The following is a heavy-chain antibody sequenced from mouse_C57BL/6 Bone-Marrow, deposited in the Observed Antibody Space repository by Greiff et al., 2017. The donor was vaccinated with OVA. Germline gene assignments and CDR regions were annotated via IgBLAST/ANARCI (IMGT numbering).Heavy chain of an antibody. J-gene: IGHJ3*01. V-gene: IGHV3-6*01. Sequence: EVKLVESGPGLVKPSQSLSLTCSVTGYSITSGYYWNWIRQFPGNKLEWMGYISYDGSNNYNPSLKNRISITRDTSKNQFFLKLNSVTTEDTATYYCASGDYYGSSWFAYWGQGTLVTVSA. D-gene: IGHD1-1*01. CDR2: ISYDGSN. CDR1: GYSITSGYY. CDR3: ASGDYYGSSWFAY.